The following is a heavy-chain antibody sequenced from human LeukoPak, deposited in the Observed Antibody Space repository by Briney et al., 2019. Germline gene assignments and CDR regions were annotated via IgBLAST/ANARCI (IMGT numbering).Heavy chain of an antibody. CDR1: GFTFSSYA. J-gene: IGHJ4*02. D-gene: IGHD6-19*01. Sequence: GGSLRLSCAASGFTFSSYAMSWVRQAPGKGLEWVSSISGSGGSTYYADSVKGRFTISRVNSRTTLHLQMNSLRADDTAVYYCAKASGWTRFDYWGQGTLVTVSS. V-gene: IGHV3-23*01. CDR3: AKASGWTRFDY. CDR2: ISGSGGST.